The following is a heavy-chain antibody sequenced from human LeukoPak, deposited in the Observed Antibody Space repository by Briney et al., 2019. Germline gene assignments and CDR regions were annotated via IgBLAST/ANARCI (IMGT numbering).Heavy chain of an antibody. CDR1: GYTFTGYY. V-gene: IGHV1-2*02. CDR2: INPNSGGT. Sequence: ASVKVSCKASGYTFTGYYMHWVRQAPGQGLEWMGWINPNSGGTNYAQKFQGRVTMTRDTSTSTVYMELSSLRSEDTAVYYCARAAKTLLTAPRGAFDIWGQGAMVTVSS. J-gene: IGHJ3*02. CDR3: ARAAKTLLTAPRGAFDI. D-gene: IGHD4-23*01.